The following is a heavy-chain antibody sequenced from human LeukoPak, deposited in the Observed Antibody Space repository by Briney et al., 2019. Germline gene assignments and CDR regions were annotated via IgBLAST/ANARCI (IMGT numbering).Heavy chain of an antibody. CDR2: ISGSGADT. D-gene: IGHD6-19*01. CDR1: GFTFSSYA. Sequence: GGSLRLSCAASGFTFSSYAMSWVRRAPGKGLEWVSSISGSGADTYYTQSVKGRFSISRDNSKNTLILQKDSLRADDTALYFCARDPYNTAVANTNGWFDPWGQGTLVTVSS. CDR3: ARDPYNTAVANTNGWFDP. J-gene: IGHJ5*02. V-gene: IGHV3-23*01.